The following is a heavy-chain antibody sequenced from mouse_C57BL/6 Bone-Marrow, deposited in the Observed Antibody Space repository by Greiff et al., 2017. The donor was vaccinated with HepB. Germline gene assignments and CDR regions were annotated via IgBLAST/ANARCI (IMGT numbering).Heavy chain of an antibody. CDR1: GYAFTNYL. CDR2: INPGSGGT. Sequence: VQLQQSGAELVRPGTSVKVSCKASGYAFTNYLLEWVKQRPGQGLEWIGVINPGSGGTNYNEKFKGKATLTADKSSSTAYMQLSSLTSEDSAVYFCARWGLLRAMDYWGQGTSVTVSS. V-gene: IGHV1-54*01. D-gene: IGHD2-3*01. J-gene: IGHJ4*01. CDR3: ARWGLLRAMDY.